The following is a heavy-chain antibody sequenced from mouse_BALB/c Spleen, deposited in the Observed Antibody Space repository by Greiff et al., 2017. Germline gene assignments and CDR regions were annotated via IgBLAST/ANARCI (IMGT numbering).Heavy chain of an antibody. J-gene: IGHJ1*01. D-gene: IGHD1-1*01. CDR1: GYSITSDYA. Sequence: EVKLQESGPGLVKPSQSLSLTCTVTGYSITSDYAWNWIRQFPGNKLEWMGYISYSGSTSYKPSLKSRISITRDTSKNQFFLQLNSVTTEDTATYYCARYGSHWYFDVWGAGTTVTVSS. V-gene: IGHV3-2*02. CDR2: ISYSGST. CDR3: ARYGSHWYFDV.